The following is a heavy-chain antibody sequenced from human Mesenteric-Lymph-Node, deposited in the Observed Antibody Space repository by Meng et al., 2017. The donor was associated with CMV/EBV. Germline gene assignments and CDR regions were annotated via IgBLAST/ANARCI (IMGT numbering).Heavy chain of an antibody. CDR3: ARLAAAAFPYYYYGMDV. Sequence: SETLSLTCAVYGGSFSGYYWSWIRQPPGKGLEWIGEINHSGSTNYNPSLKSRVTISVDTSKNQFSLKLSSGTAADTAVYYCARLAAAAFPYYYYGMDVWGQGTTVTVSS. D-gene: IGHD6-13*01. J-gene: IGHJ6*02. CDR2: INHSGST. V-gene: IGHV4-34*01. CDR1: GGSFSGYY.